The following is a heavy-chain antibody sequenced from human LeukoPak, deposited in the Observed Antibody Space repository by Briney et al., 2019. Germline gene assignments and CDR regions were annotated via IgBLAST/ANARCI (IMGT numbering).Heavy chain of an antibody. D-gene: IGHD6-6*01. J-gene: IGHJ4*02. V-gene: IGHV1-46*01. Sequence: EASVKLSCKASGYTFTSYYMHWVRQAPGQGLEWMGIINPSGGSTSYAQKFQGRVTMTRDTSTSTVYMELSSLRSEDTAVYYCARVGQQLVEGFDYFDYWGQGTLVTVSS. CDR3: ARVGQQLVEGFDYFDY. CDR1: GYTFTSYY. CDR2: INPSGGST.